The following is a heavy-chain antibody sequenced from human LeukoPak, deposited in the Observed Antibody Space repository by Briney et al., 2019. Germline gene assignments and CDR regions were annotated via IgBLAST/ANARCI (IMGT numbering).Heavy chain of an antibody. CDR2: ISSSSSYI. D-gene: IGHD2-2*01. CDR3: ARSRGSTSCLDY. J-gene: IGHJ4*02. V-gene: IGHV3-21*01. Sequence: GGSLRLSCAASGFTFSSYSMNWVRQAPGKGLEWVSSISSSSSYIYHADSVKGRFTISRDNAKNSLYLQMNSLRAEDTAVYYCARSRGSTSCLDYWGQGTLVTVSS. CDR1: GFTFSSYS.